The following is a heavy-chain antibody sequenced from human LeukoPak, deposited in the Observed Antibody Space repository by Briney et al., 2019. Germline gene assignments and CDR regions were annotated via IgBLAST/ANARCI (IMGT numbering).Heavy chain of an antibody. V-gene: IGHV4-59*12. D-gene: IGHD1-26*01. Sequence: SETLSLTCTVSGGSITSYYRSWIRQSPGKGLEWIGFMYYSGTTNYNPSLKSRVTISLGMSKNQFSLKLSSVTAADTAVYYCVRNIVGANAFDYWGQGTLVTVSS. CDR1: GGSITSYY. CDR2: MYYSGTT. J-gene: IGHJ4*02. CDR3: VRNIVGANAFDY.